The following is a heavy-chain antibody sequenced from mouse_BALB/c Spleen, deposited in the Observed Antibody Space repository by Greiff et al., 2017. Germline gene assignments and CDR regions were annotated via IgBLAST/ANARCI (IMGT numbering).Heavy chain of an antibody. CDR1: GFTFSSYA. CDR3: ARGRYGNYEGFAY. Sequence: DVMLVEPGGGLVKPGGSLKLSCAASGFTFSSYAMSWVRQTPEKRLEWVASISSGGSTYYPDSVKGRFTISRDNARNILYLQMSSLRSEDTAMYYGARGRYGNYEGFAYWGQGTLVTVSA. CDR2: ISSGGST. D-gene: IGHD2-10*02. J-gene: IGHJ3*01. V-gene: IGHV5-6-5*01.